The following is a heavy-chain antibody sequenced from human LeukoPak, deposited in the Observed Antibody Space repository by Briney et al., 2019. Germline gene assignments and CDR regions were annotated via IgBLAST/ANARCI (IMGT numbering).Heavy chain of an antibody. CDR2: ISRASESI. Sequence: PGGSLRLSCAASGFTFNTCSMSWVRQAPGKGLEWVSIISRASESIFYADSVKGRFTISRDNAKNSLYLQMNGLRAEDTAVYYCARGATDVTRWFDPWGQGTRVTVSS. CDR3: ARGATDVTRWFDP. J-gene: IGHJ5*02. D-gene: IGHD1-1*01. CDR1: GFTFNTCS. V-gene: IGHV3-21*01.